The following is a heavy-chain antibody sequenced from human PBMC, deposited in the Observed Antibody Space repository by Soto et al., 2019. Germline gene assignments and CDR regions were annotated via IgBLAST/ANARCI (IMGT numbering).Heavy chain of an antibody. CDR2: ICWDDDK. Sequence: QITLKESGPTLVKPTETLTLTCTFSGFSLTTTGVGVGWIRQPPGKALEWLAIICWDDDKRYSLSLKSRLTITSDTSMSQVVFTMAQMDPADTATYYCARSLASWVNVFDIWGQGTMVAVSS. V-gene: IGHV2-5*02. J-gene: IGHJ3*02. CDR3: ARSLASWVNVFDI. D-gene: IGHD1-26*01. CDR1: GFSLTTTGVG.